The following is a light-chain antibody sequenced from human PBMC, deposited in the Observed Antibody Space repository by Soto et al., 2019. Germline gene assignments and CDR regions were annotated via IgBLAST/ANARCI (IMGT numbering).Light chain of an antibody. J-gene: IGKJ5*01. CDR3: QQYGSSPPAT. V-gene: IGKV3-20*01. CDR1: QSVSSSY. Sequence: ELGFTQYPGTLSWSAGERATLSCRASQSVSSSYLAWYQQKPGQAPRLLIYGASSRATGIPDRFSGSGSGTDFTLTISRLEPEDFAVYYCQQYGSSPPATFGQGTRLEIK. CDR2: GAS.